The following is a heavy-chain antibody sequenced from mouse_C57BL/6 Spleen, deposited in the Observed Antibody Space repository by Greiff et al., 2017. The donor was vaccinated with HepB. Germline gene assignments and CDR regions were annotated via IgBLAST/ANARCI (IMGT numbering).Heavy chain of an antibody. CDR3: ARRDYGSSSWYFDV. D-gene: IGHD1-1*01. CDR1: GYTFTSYW. Sequence: VQLQQPGAELVKPGASVKLSCKASGYTFTSYWMQWVKQRPGQGLEWIGEIDPSDSYTNYNQKFKGKATLTVDTSSSTAYMQLSSLTSEDSAVYYCARRDYGSSSWYFDVWGTGTTVTVSS. V-gene: IGHV1-50*01. J-gene: IGHJ1*03. CDR2: IDPSDSYT.